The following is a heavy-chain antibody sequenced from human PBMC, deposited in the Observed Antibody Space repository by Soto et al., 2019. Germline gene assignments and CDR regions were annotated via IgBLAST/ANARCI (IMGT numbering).Heavy chain of an antibody. CDR3: ARDSSFRGYRFDP. Sequence: EASVKVSCKASGYTFTSYYMRWVRQAPGQGLEWMGIINPSGGSTSYAQKFQGRVTMTRDTSTSTVYMELSSLRSEDTAVYYCARDSSFRGYRFDPWGQGTLVTVSS. D-gene: IGHD5-18*01. CDR2: INPSGGST. J-gene: IGHJ5*02. CDR1: GYTFTSYY. V-gene: IGHV1-46*01.